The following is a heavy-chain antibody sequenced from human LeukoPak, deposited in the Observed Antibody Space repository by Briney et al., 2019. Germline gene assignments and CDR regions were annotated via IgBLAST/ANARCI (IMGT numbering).Heavy chain of an antibody. V-gene: IGHV1-18*01. J-gene: IGHJ4*02. CDR1: GYTFSNYV. Sequence: ASVKVSRKASGYTFSNYVLTWVRQAPGQGLEWMGRISTYTGNSNYAQKFQGRVSLTTDTSTSTSYMELRNLSSDDTALYFCARTMTTMATHGELDFWGQGTLVTVSS. CDR3: ARTMTTMATHGELDF. CDR2: ISTYTGNS. D-gene: IGHD4-17*01.